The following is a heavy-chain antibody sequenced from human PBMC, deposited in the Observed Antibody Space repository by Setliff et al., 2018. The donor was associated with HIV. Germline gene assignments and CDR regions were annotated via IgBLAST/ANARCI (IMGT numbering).Heavy chain of an antibody. CDR1: GYSFTSYG. V-gene: IGHV1-18*01. J-gene: IGHJ5*02. CDR2: ISPYNGNT. CDR3: ARGVLITFGYQNWFDP. D-gene: IGHD3-16*01. Sequence: ASVKVSCKASGYSFTSYGINWVRQAPGQGLEWMGWISPYNGNTDYAQNFQGRVTMTTDTSTSTVYMELRSPISDDTAVYYCARGVLITFGYQNWFDPWGQGTLVTVS.